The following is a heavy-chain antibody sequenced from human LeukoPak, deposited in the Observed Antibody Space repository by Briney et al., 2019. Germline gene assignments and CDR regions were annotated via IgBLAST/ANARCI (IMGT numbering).Heavy chain of an antibody. J-gene: IGHJ6*03. Sequence: GASVKVSCKASGGTFSSYAISWVRQAPGQGLEWMGGIIPIFDTANYAQKFQGRVTITADKPTSTAYMELSSLRSEDTGVYYCARAPESYYYYMDVWGKGTTVTVSS. CDR2: IIPIFDTA. V-gene: IGHV1-69*06. CDR1: GGTFSSYA. D-gene: IGHD2-2*01. CDR3: ARAPESYYYYMDV.